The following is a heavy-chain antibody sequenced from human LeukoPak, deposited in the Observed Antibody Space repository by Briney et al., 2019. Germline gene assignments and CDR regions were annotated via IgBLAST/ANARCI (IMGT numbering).Heavy chain of an antibody. V-gene: IGHV4-59*01. CDR2: IYYSGST. CDR1: GGSISSYY. J-gene: IGHJ4*02. CDR3: ARAQFYDFWSGYPRHYYFDY. Sequence: PSETLSLTCTVAGGSISSYYWSWIRQPPGKGLEWIGYIYYSGSTNYNPSLKSRVTISVDPSKNQFSLKLSSVTAADTAVYYCARAQFYDFWSGYPRHYYFDYWGQGTLVTASS. D-gene: IGHD3-3*01.